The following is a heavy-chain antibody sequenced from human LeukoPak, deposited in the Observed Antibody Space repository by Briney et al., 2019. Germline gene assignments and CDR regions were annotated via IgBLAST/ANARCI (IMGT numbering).Heavy chain of an antibody. Sequence: SQTLSLTCTVSGGSISSGDYYRSWIRQPPGKGLEWIGYIYYSGSTYYNPSLKSRVTISVDTSKNQFSLKLSSVTAADTAVYYCAKGIYGDPNWFDPWGQGTLVTVSS. V-gene: IGHV4-30-4*01. D-gene: IGHD4-17*01. J-gene: IGHJ5*02. CDR2: IYYSGST. CDR3: AKGIYGDPNWFDP. CDR1: GGSISSGDYY.